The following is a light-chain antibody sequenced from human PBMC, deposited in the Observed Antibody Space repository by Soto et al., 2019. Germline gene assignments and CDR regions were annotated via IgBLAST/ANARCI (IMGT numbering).Light chain of an antibody. Sequence: EIVMTQSPATLSVSPGERATLSCRASQSVSSNLAWYQQKPGQAPRLLIYGASTRATGIPGRFSGSGSGTEFTLTISSLQSEDFAVYYCQQYNKWCTFGQGTKLEIK. CDR1: QSVSSN. CDR3: QQYNKWCT. V-gene: IGKV3-15*01. J-gene: IGKJ2*02. CDR2: GAS.